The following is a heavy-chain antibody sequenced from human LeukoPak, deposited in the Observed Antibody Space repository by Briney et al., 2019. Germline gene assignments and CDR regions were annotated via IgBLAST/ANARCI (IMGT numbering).Heavy chain of an antibody. D-gene: IGHD2-2*03. CDR3: ARGRWKTGMDSPYYFDF. CDR2: THTSGSA. J-gene: IGHJ4*02. V-gene: IGHV4-4*07. CDR1: GASIGNYY. Sequence: SETLSLTCTVSGASIGNYYWSWIRQPAGKGLDWIGRTHTSGSANYNPSLKSRVTMSVDTSKNQFSLKLTSVTAADTAVYYCARGRWKTGMDSPYYFDFWGQGTLVTVSS.